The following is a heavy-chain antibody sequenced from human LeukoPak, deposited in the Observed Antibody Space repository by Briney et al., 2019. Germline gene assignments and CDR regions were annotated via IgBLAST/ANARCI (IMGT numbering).Heavy chain of an antibody. CDR1: GFTFSSYW. V-gene: IGHV3-7*02. Sequence: GGSLRLSCAASGFTFSSYWMSWVRQAPGKGREWVANIKQDGSEKYYVDSVKGRFTISRDNAKNSLYLQMNSLRAEDTAVYYCLSGYDSGSFDYWGQGTLVTVSS. J-gene: IGHJ4*02. CDR2: IKQDGSEK. D-gene: IGHD5-12*01. CDR3: LSGYDSGSFDY.